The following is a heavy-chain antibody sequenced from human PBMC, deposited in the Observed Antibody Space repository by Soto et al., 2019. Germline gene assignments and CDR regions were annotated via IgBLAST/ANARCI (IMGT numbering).Heavy chain of an antibody. Sequence: EVQLVQSGAEVKKPGESLRISCQGSGYSFTSSWISWVRQMPGEGLEWMGRIDPSDSYINHSPSFQGRVTISADKSISTAYLQWSSLKASDTAMYYCARRGSSSSFFYDSWGQGTLVTVSS. D-gene: IGHD6-6*01. V-gene: IGHV5-10-1*03. CDR3: ARRGSSSSFFYDS. J-gene: IGHJ4*02. CDR1: GYSFTSSW. CDR2: IDPSDSYI.